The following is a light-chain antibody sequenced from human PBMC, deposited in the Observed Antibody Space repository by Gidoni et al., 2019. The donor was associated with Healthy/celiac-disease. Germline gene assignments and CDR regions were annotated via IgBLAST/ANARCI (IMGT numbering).Light chain of an antibody. J-gene: IGKJ1*01. V-gene: IGKV4-1*01. CDR3: QQYHSTPGT. CDR1: QSVLYSSNNKNY. Sequence: DIVMTQSPDSLAVSLGERATINCKSSQSVLYSSNNKNYLAWYQQKPGQPPKLLIYWASTRESGVPDRFSGSGSGTDFTLTISSLQAEDVAVYYCQQYHSTPGTFGQXAKVEIK. CDR2: WAS.